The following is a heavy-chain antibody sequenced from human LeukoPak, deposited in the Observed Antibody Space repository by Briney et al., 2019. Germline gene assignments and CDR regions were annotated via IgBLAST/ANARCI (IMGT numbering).Heavy chain of an antibody. CDR3: ARRGDY. CDR2: INHSGST. Sequence: SETLSLICAVYGGSFSGYYWSWIRQPPGKGLEWIGEINHSGSTNYNPSLKSRVTISVDTSKNQFSLKLSSVTAADTAVYYCARRGDYCGQATLVTVSS. V-gene: IGHV4-34*01. J-gene: IGHJ4*02. CDR1: GGSFSGYY.